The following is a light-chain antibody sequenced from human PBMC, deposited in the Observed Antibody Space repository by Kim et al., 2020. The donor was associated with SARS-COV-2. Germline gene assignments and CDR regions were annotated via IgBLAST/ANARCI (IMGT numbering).Light chain of an antibody. CDR2: YDS. J-gene: IGLJ2*01. CDR1: NIGSKS. CDR3: QVWDSSSDHVV. Sequence: APGKTARSTCGGNNIGSKSVHWYQQKPGQAPVLVIYYDSDRPSGIPERFSGSNSGNTATLTISRVEAGDEADYYCQVWDSSSDHVVFGGGTQLIVL. V-gene: IGLV3-21*04.